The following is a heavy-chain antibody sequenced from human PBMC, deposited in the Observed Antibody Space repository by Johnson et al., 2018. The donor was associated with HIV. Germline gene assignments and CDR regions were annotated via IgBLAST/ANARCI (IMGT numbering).Heavy chain of an antibody. J-gene: IGHJ3*02. V-gene: IGHV3-30*04. CDR2: ISYDGSNK. Sequence: QEQLVESGGGLVQPGGSLRLSCAASGFSFSGSAMHWVRQAPGKGLEWVAGISYDGSNKYYADSVKGRFTISRDNAKNSLYLQMNSLRAGDTAVYYCARGQGAVAGWGAFDIWGQGTMVTVSS. CDR3: ARGQGAVAGWGAFDI. CDR1: GFSFSGSA. D-gene: IGHD6-19*01.